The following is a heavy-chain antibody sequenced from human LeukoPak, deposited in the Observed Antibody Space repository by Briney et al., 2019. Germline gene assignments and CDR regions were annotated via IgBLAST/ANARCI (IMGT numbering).Heavy chain of an antibody. V-gene: IGHV3-43*01. D-gene: IGHD3-10*01. CDR3: EKERNGNSGYYRDV. J-gene: IGHJ6*03. CDR1: GFTFDDYT. CDR2: ISWDGGST. Sequence: PGGSLRLSCAASGFTFDDYTMHWVRQAPGKGLEWVSLISWDGGSTYYADSVKGRFTISRDNSKNSLYLQMNSLRTEDTALYYCEKERNGNSGYYRDVGGKGTTATVSS.